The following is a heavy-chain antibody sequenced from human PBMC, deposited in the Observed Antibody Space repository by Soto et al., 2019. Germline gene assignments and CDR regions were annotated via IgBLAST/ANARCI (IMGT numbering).Heavy chain of an antibody. CDR3: SRLEGLATSSYYFDF. Sequence: QLQMQESGPGLVKPSETLSLTCSVSDDSINSDKYYWGWIRQPPGQGLEWIGSIYYRGNAYYNPSLQTRVTISLDKSKGQFSLKLNSVTAAYSAVYFCSRLEGLATSSYYFDFCGPGALVTVSS. V-gene: IGHV4-39*01. D-gene: IGHD6-6*01. J-gene: IGHJ4*02. CDR2: IYYRGNA. CDR1: DDSINSDKYY.